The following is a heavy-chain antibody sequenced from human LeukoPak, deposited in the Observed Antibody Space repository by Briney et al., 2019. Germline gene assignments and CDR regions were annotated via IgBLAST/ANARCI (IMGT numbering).Heavy chain of an antibody. V-gene: IGHV1-18*01. J-gene: IGHJ5*02. CDR2: ISAYNGNT. D-gene: IGHD3-10*01. CDR1: GYAFTSYG. CDR3: ARGGVWFGELPNANWFDP. Sequence: ASVKVSCKASGYAFTSYGINWVRQAPGQGLEWMGWISAYNGNTNYAQKVQGRVTMTTDTSTSTAYMELRSLRSDDTAVYYCARGGVWFGELPNANWFDPWGQGTLVTVSS.